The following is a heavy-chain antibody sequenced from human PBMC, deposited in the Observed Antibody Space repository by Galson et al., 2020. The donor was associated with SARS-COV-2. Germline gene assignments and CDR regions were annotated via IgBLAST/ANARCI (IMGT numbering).Heavy chain of an antibody. Sequence: ASVKVSCKASGYTFTSYYMHWVRQAPGQGLEWMGIINPNGGSTSHAQKFQGRVTMTRDTSTSTVYMELSSLRSEDTAVYYCARGYSSSSRDYYYMDVWGKGTTVTVSS. CDR1: GYTFTSYY. V-gene: IGHV1-46*01. J-gene: IGHJ6*03. D-gene: IGHD6-6*01. CDR3: ARGYSSSSRDYYYMDV. CDR2: INPNGGST.